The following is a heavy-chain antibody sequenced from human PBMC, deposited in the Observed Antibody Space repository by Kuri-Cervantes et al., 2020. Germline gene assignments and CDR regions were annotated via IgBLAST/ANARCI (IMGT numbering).Heavy chain of an antibody. CDR2: IYYSGST. D-gene: IGHD3-9*01. J-gene: IGHJ5*02. CDR3: ARDRNDILTGWFDP. Sequence: SETLSLTCTVSGGSISSGDYYWSWIRQPPGKGLEWIGYIYYSGSTYYNPSLKSRVTISVDTSKNQFSLKLSSVTAADTAVYYCARDRNDILTGWFDPWGQGTLVTVSS. V-gene: IGHV4-30-4*01. CDR1: GGSISSGDYY.